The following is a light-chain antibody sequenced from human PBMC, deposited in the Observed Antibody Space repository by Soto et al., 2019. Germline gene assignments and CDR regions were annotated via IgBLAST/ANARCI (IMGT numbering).Light chain of an antibody. CDR1: QSVISGY. J-gene: IGKJ1*01. CDR2: GAS. Sequence: ELVLTQSPGTLSLSPGERPTLSCSANQSVISGYLAWYRQKPGQAPRLLLYGASSRATGILDRFSGSGSGTDVTLTISRLEPQDFAVYYCRQYGSSPRTFGQGTEVDI. V-gene: IGKV3-20*01. CDR3: RQYGSSPRT.